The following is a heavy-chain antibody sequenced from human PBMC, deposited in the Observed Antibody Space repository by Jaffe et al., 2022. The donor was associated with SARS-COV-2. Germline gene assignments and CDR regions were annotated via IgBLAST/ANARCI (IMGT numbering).Heavy chain of an antibody. CDR1: GYTFTSYY. J-gene: IGHJ6*02. CDR3: ARDRTDYDFWSGYYPTSYGMDV. V-gene: IGHV1-46*01. D-gene: IGHD3-3*01. CDR2: INPSGGST. Sequence: QVQLVQSGAEVKKPGASVKVSCKASGYTFTSYYMHWVRQAPGQGLEWMGIINPSGGSTSYAQKFQGRVTMTRDTSTSTVYMELSSLRSEDTAVYYCARDRTDYDFWSGYYPTSYGMDVWGQGTTVTVSS.